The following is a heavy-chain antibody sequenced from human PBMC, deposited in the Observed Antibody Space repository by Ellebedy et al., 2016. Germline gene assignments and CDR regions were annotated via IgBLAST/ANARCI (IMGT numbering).Heavy chain of an antibody. V-gene: IGHV3-43*01. CDR2: ISWDGGST. Sequence: GESLKISCAASGFTFDDYTMHWVRQAPGKGLEWVSLISWDGGSTYYADSVKGRFTISRDNSKNSLYLQMNSLRTEDTALYYCAKDYGDYVFDYWGQGTLVTVSS. CDR1: GFTFDDYT. CDR3: AKDYGDYVFDY. D-gene: IGHD4-17*01. J-gene: IGHJ4*02.